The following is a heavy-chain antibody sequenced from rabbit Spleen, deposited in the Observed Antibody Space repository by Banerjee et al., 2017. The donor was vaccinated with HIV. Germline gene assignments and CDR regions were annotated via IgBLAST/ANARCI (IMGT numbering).Heavy chain of an antibody. J-gene: IGHJ4*01. D-gene: IGHD8-1*01. CDR2: VDTGSGLT. CDR1: GFSFSSDYD. V-gene: IGHV1S45*01. CDR3: ARSGSIYYDFNL. Sequence: QEQLVESGGGLVQPEGSLTLTCKASGFSFSSDYDMCWVRQAPGKGPEWIGYVDTGSGLTYYASWAKGRFTISKASSTTVTLQMTSLTAADTATYFCARSGSIYYDFNLWGPGTLVTVS.